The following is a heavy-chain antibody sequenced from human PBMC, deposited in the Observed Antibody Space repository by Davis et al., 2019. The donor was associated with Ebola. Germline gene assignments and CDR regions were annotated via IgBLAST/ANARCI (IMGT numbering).Heavy chain of an antibody. V-gene: IGHV1-8*01. CDR1: GYTFTSND. CDR2: MSPNSGNT. D-gene: IGHD4/OR15-4a*01. CDR3: ARPLDRRCSPGCFDL. Sequence: ASVKVSCKASGYTFTSNDINWVRQATGQGLEWMGWMSPNSGNTGYASKFQGRVTMTRNNSISTAYMELSSLGSEETAVYYCARPLDRRCSPGCFDLWGRGTLVTVSS. J-gene: IGHJ2*01.